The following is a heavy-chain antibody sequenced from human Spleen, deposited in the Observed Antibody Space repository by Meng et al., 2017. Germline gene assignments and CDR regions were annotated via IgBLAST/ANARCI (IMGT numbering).Heavy chain of an antibody. D-gene: IGHD3-10*01. J-gene: IGHJ2*01. CDR1: GGSFSGYY. V-gene: IGHV4-34*01. Sequence: GSLRLSCAVYGGSFSGYYWSWIRQPPGKGLEWIGEINHSGSTNYNPSLKSRVTISVDTSKNQFSLKLSSVTAADTAVYYCARGIATYYYGSGSYYTPYWYFDLWGRGTLVTVSS. CDR3: ARGIATYYYGSGSYYTPYWYFDL. CDR2: INHSGST.